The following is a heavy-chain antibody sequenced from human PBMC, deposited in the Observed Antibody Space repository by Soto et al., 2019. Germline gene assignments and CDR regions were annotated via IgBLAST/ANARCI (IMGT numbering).Heavy chain of an antibody. J-gene: IGHJ6*02. D-gene: IGHD1-26*01. CDR3: STDIGIYVLDI. CDR1: RFSFTNAW. V-gene: IGHV3-15*01. Sequence: EVQLVESGGGFVQPGGSLRLSCVASRFSFTNAWMSWVRQAPGKGPEWVGRIKSKTDGGTADYAAPVKGRFTISRDDSQNTLYLHMDSLKPEDTALYHCSTDIGIYVLDIWGQGTTVTVSS. CDR2: IKSKTDGGTA.